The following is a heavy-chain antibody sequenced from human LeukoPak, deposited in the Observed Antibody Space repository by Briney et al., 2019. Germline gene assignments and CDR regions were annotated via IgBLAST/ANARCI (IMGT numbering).Heavy chain of an antibody. CDR1: GYTFTGYY. J-gene: IGHJ4*02. CDR3: AKDDVPQSPLGDLSPWGVFDY. D-gene: IGHD3-16*02. Sequence: GASVKVSCKASGYTFTGYYIHWLRQAPGQGLEWMGWISPNSGVTHSSQKFQGRVTMTRDTSINTAYMELSSLTSDDTAFYYCAKDDVPQSPLGDLSPWGVFDYWGQGTLVTVSS. V-gene: IGHV1-2*02. CDR2: ISPNSGVT.